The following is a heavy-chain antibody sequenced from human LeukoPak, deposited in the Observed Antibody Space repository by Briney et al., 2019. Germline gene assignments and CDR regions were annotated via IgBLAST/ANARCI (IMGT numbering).Heavy chain of an antibody. J-gene: IGHJ4*02. V-gene: IGHV3-15*01. CDR3: TTVVIVLPQGGYCSGGSCYFETAHFDY. Sequence: PGGSLRLSCAASGFTFSNALMSWVRQAPGKGLEWVGRIKSKTDGGTTDYAAPVKGRFTISRDDSKNTLYLQMNSLKTEDTAVYYCTTVVIVLPQGGYCSGGSCYFETAHFDYWGQGTLVTVSS. D-gene: IGHD2-15*01. CDR1: GFTFSNAL. CDR2: IKSKTDGGTT.